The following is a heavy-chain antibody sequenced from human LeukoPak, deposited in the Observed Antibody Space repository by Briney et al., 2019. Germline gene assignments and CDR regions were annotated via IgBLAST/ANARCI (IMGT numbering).Heavy chain of an antibody. CDR2: IYYSGST. D-gene: IGHD2-8*01. Sequence: PSETLSLTCTVSGGSISSYYWSWIRQPPGKGLEWIGYIYYSGSTNYNPSLKSRVTISVDTSKNQFSLKLSSVTAADTAVYYCARVLYCTNGVCYYDAFDIWGQGTMVTVSS. V-gene: IGHV4-59*08. J-gene: IGHJ3*02. CDR1: GGSISSYY. CDR3: ARVLYCTNGVCYYDAFDI.